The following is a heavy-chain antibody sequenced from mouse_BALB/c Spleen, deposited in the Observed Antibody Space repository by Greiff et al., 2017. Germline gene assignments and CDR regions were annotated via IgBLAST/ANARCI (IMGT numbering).Heavy chain of an antibody. Sequence: SGPELVKPGALVKISCKASGYTFTSYDINWVKQRPGQGLEWIGWIYPGDGSTKYNEKFKGKATLTADKSSSTAYMQLSSLTSENSAVYFCARRGYGDAMDYWGQGTSVTVSS. D-gene: IGHD3-1*01. CDR2: IYPGDGST. J-gene: IGHJ4*01. CDR3: ARRGYGDAMDY. V-gene: IGHV1S33*01. CDR1: GYTFTSYD.